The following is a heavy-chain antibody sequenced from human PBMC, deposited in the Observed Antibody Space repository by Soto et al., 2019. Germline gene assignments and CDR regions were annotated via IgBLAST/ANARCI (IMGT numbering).Heavy chain of an antibody. CDR2: IYYSGNT. Sequence: SETLSLTCTVSGGSISSYYWSWIRQPPGKGLEWIGYIYYSGNTNYNPSLKSRVTISVDTSKNQFSLKLSSVTAADTAVYYCARVGLASLGYYYYGMDVWGQGTTVTVSS. V-gene: IGHV4-59*01. D-gene: IGHD7-27*01. CDR3: ARVGLASLGYYYYGMDV. CDR1: GGSISSYY. J-gene: IGHJ6*02.